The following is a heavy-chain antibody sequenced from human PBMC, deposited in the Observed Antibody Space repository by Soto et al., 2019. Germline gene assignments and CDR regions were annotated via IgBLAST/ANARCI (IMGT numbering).Heavy chain of an antibody. CDR3: ARHSYYGSGSYLRSPLDP. CDR1: GYSFTNYW. D-gene: IGHD3-10*01. CDR2: IYPGDSDA. V-gene: IGHV5-51*01. J-gene: IGHJ5*02. Sequence: PGESLKISCKSSGYSFTNYWIGWVRQMPGKGLEWMGIIYPGDSDARYSPSFQGQVTISADKSISTAYLQWSSLKASDTAMYYCARHSYYGSGSYLRSPLDPWGQGTLVTVSS.